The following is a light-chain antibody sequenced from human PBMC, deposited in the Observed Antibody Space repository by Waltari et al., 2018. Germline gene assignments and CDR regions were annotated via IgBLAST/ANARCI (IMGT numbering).Light chain of an antibody. CDR1: QSLQKSNGNNY. V-gene: IGKV2-28*01. J-gene: IGKJ4*01. Sequence: DIVMTQSPLSLPVTPGEPASISCKSSQSLQKSNGNNYWDWYVQKPGQPPQLLIYLGSNRASGVPDRFGGSGSGTDFTLKISRVEADDVGLYYCMQVLQTPLTFGGGTKVEI. CDR3: MQVLQTPLT. CDR2: LGS.